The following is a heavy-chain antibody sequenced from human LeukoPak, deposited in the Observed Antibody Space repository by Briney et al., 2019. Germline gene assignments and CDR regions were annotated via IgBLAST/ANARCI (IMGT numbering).Heavy chain of an antibody. D-gene: IGHD6-13*01. Sequence: GGSLRLSCAASGFTVSSNYMSWVRQAPGKGLEWVSVIYSGGSTYYADSVKGRFTISRDNSKNTVSLEMNSLRSEDTATYYCAKSIATAGPDSYNWFDPWGQGTQVTVSS. CDR3: AKSIATAGPDSYNWFDP. CDR2: IYSGGST. J-gene: IGHJ5*02. V-gene: IGHV3-53*05. CDR1: GFTVSSNY.